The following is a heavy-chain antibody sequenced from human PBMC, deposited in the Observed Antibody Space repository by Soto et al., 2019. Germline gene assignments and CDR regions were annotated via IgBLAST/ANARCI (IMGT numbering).Heavy chain of an antibody. Sequence: EVQLVESGGGLVQPGGSLRLSCVASGFTFRSYWMSWVRQAPGKGLGWVANIKQVGSEKYYVDSVKGRLTISRDNAKNSLYLQMNSLRAEDTAVYYCARDLTGNNSEWYYYYMDVWGKGTTVTVSS. V-gene: IGHV3-7*01. D-gene: IGHD1-20*01. J-gene: IGHJ6*03. CDR2: IKQVGSEK. CDR1: GFTFRSYW. CDR3: ARDLTGNNSEWYYYYMDV.